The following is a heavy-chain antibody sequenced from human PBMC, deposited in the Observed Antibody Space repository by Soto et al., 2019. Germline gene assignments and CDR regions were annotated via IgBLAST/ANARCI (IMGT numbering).Heavy chain of an antibody. CDR2: INSDGSST. Sequence: EVQLVESGGGLVQPGGSLRLSCAASGFTVSSYWMHWVRQAPGKGLVWVSRINSDGSSTSYADSVKGRFTISRDNAKNTLYLQMNSLRAEDTAVYYCASLQNSLEHYYYGMDVWGQGTTVTVSS. V-gene: IGHV3-74*01. CDR1: GFTVSSYW. D-gene: IGHD4-4*01. CDR3: ASLQNSLEHYYYGMDV. J-gene: IGHJ6*02.